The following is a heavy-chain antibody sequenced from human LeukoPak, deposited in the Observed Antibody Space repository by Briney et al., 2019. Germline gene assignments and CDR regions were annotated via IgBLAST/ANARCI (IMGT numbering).Heavy chain of an antibody. D-gene: IGHD2-2*01. V-gene: IGHV4-39*07. J-gene: IGHJ6*03. CDR3: ARLMVPAASYYYYYYMDV. CDR2: IYYSGST. CDR1: GDSFSSVTDY. Sequence: SETLSLTCTVSGDSFSSVTDYWAWIRQPPGKGLEWIGSIYYSGSTYYNPSLKSRVTISVDTSKNQFSLKLSSVTAADTAVYYCARLMVPAASYYYYYYMDVWGKGTTVTVSS.